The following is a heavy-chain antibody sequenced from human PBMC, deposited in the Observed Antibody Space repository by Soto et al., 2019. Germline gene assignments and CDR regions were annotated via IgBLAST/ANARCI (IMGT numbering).Heavy chain of an antibody. CDR1: GFTFSSYG. J-gene: IGHJ4*02. CDR2: IWLDGSNK. CDR3: ARGLWAFDY. Sequence: QVQLVESGGGVVQPGRSLRLSCAASGFTFSSYGMHWVRQAPGKGLEWVAVIWLDGSNKYYADSVEGRFTISRDNSKNTLYLQMNSLRAADTAVYYCARGLWAFDYWGQGNLVTVSS. D-gene: IGHD5-18*01. V-gene: IGHV3-33*01.